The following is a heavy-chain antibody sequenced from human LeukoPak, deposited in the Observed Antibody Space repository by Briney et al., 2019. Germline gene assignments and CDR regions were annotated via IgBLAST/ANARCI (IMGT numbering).Heavy chain of an antibody. J-gene: IGHJ4*02. V-gene: IGHV3-49*04. CDR3: TRGNGEAIDY. D-gene: IGHD4-17*01. Sequence: GGSLRPSCTASGFTFGDYAMSWVRQAPGKGLEWVGFIRSKAYGGTTEYAAPVKGRFTISRDDSKSIAYLQMNSLKTEDTAVYYCTRGNGEAIDYWGQGTLVTVSS. CDR1: GFTFGDYA. CDR2: IRSKAYGGTT.